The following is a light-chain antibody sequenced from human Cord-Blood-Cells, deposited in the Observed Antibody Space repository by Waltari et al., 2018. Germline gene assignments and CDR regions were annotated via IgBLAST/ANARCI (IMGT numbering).Light chain of an antibody. CDR2: DAS. CDR1: QSVSSY. CDR3: QQRSNWPPIT. V-gene: IGKV3-11*01. J-gene: IGKJ5*01. Sequence: EIVLTQSPATLSLSPGERATLPCRPSQSVSSYLAWYQQKPGQAPRLLIYDASNRATGIPARFIGSGSGTDVTLTISSLEPEDFAVYYCQQRSNWPPITFGQGTRLEIK.